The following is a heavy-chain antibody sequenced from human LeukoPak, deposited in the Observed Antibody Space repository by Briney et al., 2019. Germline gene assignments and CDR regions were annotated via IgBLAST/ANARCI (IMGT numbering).Heavy chain of an antibody. D-gene: IGHD5-24*01. CDR2: IYYSGRT. CDR1: GDSINSYY. CDR3: ARGRWLPNAFDI. Sequence: SETLSLTCTVSGDSINSYYWNWIRQPPGKGLEWIGYIYYSGRTDYNPSLKSRVTISVDTSKHQFSMKLKSVTAADTAVYFCARGRWLPNAFDIWGQGAMVTVFS. J-gene: IGHJ3*02. V-gene: IGHV4-59*01.